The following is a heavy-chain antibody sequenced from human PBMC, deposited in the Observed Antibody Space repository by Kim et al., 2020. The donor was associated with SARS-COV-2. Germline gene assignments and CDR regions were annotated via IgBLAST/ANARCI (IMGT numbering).Heavy chain of an antibody. D-gene: IGHD1-26*01. CDR3: ARWDASTKGFDY. Sequence: DYAESVKSRITINPDTSKNQFSLQLNSVTPEDTAVYYCARWDASTKGFDYWGQGTLVTVSS. J-gene: IGHJ4*02. V-gene: IGHV6-1*01.